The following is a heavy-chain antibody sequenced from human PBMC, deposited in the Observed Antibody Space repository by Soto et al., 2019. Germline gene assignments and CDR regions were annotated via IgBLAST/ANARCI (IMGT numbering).Heavy chain of an antibody. CDR2: VSNNGGST. CDR3: AKALTTATTFLGDY. V-gene: IGHV3-23*01. D-gene: IGHD1-1*01. J-gene: IGHJ4*02. CDR1: GFTFSSYA. Sequence: EVQLLESGGDLVQPGGSLRLSCEASGFTFSSYAMNWVRQAPGKGLEWVSVVSNNGGSTYYADSVKGRFTISRDNSKNTLYLQINSLRAEDTAIYYCAKALTTATTFLGDYWGQGTLVTVSS.